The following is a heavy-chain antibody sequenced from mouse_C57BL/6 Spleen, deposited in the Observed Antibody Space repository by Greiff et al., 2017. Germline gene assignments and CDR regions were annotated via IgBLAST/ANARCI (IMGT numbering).Heavy chain of an antibody. Sequence: VQLQQSGPELVKPGASVKLSCKASGYTFTSYDINWVKQRPGQGLEWIGWIYPRDGSTKYTEKFKGKATLTVDTSSSTAYMELHSLTSEDSAVYFCARRGYSNYVGYFDYWGQGTTLTVSS. CDR1: GYTFTSYD. D-gene: IGHD2-5*01. CDR3: ARRGYSNYVGYFDY. J-gene: IGHJ2*01. CDR2: IYPRDGST. V-gene: IGHV1-85*01.